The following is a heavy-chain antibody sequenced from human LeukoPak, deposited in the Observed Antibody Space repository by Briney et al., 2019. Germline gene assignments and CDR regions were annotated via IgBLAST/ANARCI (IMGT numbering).Heavy chain of an antibody. D-gene: IGHD3-9*01. V-gene: IGHV3-74*01. CDR3: VRSLLTRDDY. CDR2: SNSDGSTT. CDR1: GFTFSTYW. J-gene: IGHJ4*02. Sequence: GGSLRLSCAASGFTFSTYWMHWVRQAPGKGVVWVSRSNSDGSTTTYADSVKGRFTISRDNAKITLYLQMNSLRVEDTAVYYCVRSLLTRDDYWGQGTLVTVSP.